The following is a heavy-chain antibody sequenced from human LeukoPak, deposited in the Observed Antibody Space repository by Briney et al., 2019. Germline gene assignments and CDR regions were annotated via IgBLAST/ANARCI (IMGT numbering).Heavy chain of an antibody. D-gene: IGHD4-17*01. CDR1: GSSITSSYY. V-gene: IGHV4-38-2*02. J-gene: IGHJ4*02. CDR3: ARDHGPRVDY. Sequence: PSETLSLTCVVSGSSITSSYYWGWVRQSPGKGLEWIGSTHHTGSTYYNPSLKSRVSISLDTSKNQFSLRLRYVTAADTAVYYCARDHGPRVDYWGQGTLVTVSS. CDR2: THHTGST.